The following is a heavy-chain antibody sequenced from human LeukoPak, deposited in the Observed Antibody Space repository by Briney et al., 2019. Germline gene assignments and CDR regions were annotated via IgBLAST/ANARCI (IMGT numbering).Heavy chain of an antibody. Sequence: GASLKISCKGAGSIFTNYWISWVRQLPGKGVEWMGRIDPSDSYTNESPSFEGDVTISADESISTAYLQWSSLKASDTAMYYCARHYRYYYDSSDYYYGASGAFDIWGQGTMVTVSS. D-gene: IGHD3-22*01. V-gene: IGHV5-10-1*01. CDR1: GSIFTNYW. CDR3: ARHYRYYYDSSDYYYGASGAFDI. CDR2: IDPSDSYT. J-gene: IGHJ3*02.